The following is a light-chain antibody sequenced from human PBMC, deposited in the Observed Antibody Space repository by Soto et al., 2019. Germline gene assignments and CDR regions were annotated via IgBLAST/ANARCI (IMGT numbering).Light chain of an antibody. V-gene: IGKV3-11*01. CDR1: QRISGY. J-gene: IGKJ4*01. Sequence: EIVLTQSPATLSLSPGERATLSCRASQRISGYLGWYKQKPGQAPRLLIYGASTRATGIPDRFRGSGSGTDFTLTISSLQPDDFETYYCQQYNSYSVTFGGGTKVDIK. CDR3: QQYNSYSVT. CDR2: GAS.